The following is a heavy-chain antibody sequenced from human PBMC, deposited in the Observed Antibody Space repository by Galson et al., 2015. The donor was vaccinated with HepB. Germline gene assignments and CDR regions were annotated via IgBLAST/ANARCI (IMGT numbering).Heavy chain of an antibody. Sequence: SVKVSCKASGSTFTSYDINWVRQATGQGLEWMGWMNPNSGNTGYAQKFQGRVTMTRNTSISTAYMEPSSLRSEDTAVYYCARGVRRRPLGGYYYFMDVWGKGTPGPVSS. V-gene: IGHV1-8*01. D-gene: IGHD7-27*01. CDR1: GSTFTSYD. CDR2: MNPNSGNT. J-gene: IGHJ6*03. CDR3: ARGVRRRPLGGYYYFMDV.